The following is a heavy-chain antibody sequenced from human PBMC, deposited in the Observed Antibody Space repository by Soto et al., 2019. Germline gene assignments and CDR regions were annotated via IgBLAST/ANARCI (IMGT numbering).Heavy chain of an antibody. D-gene: IGHD3-10*01. CDR3: ARAGRWFGELLLHYYYYGMDV. CDR2: IIPIFGTA. J-gene: IGHJ6*02. Sequence: SVKVSCTASGDTFSSYAISWVRQAPGQGLEWMGGIIPIFGTANYAQKFQGRVTITADESTSTAYMELSSLRSEDTAVYYCARAGRWFGELLLHYYYYGMDVWGQGTTVTVSS. CDR1: GDTFSSYA. V-gene: IGHV1-69*01.